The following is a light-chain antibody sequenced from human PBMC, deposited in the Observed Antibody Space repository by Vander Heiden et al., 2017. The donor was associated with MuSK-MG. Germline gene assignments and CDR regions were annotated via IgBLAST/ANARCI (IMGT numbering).Light chain of an antibody. J-gene: IGKJ5*01. CDR2: DAS. CDR1: QSIGSSY. V-gene: IGKV3-20*01. CDR3: QQYASSPIT. Sequence: EIVLTQSPGTLSLSPGERATLSCRASQSIGSSYLAWYQQKPGQAPRLLIYDASSGATGTPDRFSGRGSGTDFTLTISRLEPEDFAVYYCQQYASSPITFGQGTRLEIK.